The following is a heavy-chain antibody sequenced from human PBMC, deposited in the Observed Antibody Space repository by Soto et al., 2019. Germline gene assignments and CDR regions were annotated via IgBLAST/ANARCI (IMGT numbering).Heavy chain of an antibody. CDR3: AKAGYYDILTGYSKDGMDV. Sequence: QVQLVESGGGVVQPGRSLRLSCAASGFTFSSYGMHWVRQAPGKGLEWVAVISYDGSNKYYADSVKGRFTISRDNSKNTLYLQMSSLRAEDTAVYYCAKAGYYDILTGYSKDGMDVWGQGTTVTVSS. CDR1: GFTFSSYG. CDR2: ISYDGSNK. D-gene: IGHD3-9*01. J-gene: IGHJ6*02. V-gene: IGHV3-30*18.